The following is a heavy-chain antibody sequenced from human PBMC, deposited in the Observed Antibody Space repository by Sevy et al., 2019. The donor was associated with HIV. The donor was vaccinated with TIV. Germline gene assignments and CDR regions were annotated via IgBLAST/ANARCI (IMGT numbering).Heavy chain of an antibody. CDR3: ARDGGCTSTSCLLYFDY. CDR2: ISSGSTYI. Sequence: GGSLRLSCAASGFPFSRYSMNWVRQAPGKGLEWVSSISSGSTYIYYADSVKDRFTISRDNAKNSVYLHMNSLRAEDTAVYYCARDGGCTSTSCLLYFDYWGQGTLVTVSS. D-gene: IGHD2-2*01. CDR1: GFPFSRYS. V-gene: IGHV3-21*01. J-gene: IGHJ4*02.